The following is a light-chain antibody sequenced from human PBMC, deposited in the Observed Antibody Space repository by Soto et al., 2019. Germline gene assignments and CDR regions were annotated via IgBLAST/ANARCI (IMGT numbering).Light chain of an antibody. CDR3: CSYAGSSTWV. V-gene: IGLV2-23*01. CDR2: EGS. J-gene: IGLJ3*02. CDR1: SSDVGSYNL. Sequence: QSALAQPASVSGSPGQSITISCTGTSSDVGSYNLVSWYQQHPDKAPKLMMYEGSKRPSGVSNCFSGSKSGNTASLTISGLQAEDEADYYCCSYAGSSTWVFGGGTKLTVL.